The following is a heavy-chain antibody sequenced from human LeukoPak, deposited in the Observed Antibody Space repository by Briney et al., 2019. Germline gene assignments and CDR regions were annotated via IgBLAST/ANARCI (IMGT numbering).Heavy chain of an antibody. J-gene: IGHJ1*01. D-gene: IGHD3-22*01. CDR1: GYTFTSYG. CDR2: ISAYNGNT. Sequence: ASVKVSCKASGYTFTSYGISWVRQAPGQGLEWMGWISAYNGNTNYAQQLQGRVTMTTDTSTSTAYMELRSLRSDDTAVYYCARSMGHYDTSGFYSYFHHWGQGTLVTVSS. CDR3: ARSMGHYDTSGFYSYFHH. V-gene: IGHV1-18*01.